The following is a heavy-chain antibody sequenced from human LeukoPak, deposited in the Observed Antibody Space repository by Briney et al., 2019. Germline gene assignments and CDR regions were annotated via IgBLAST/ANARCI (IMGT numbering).Heavy chain of an antibody. V-gene: IGHV3-21*01. CDR1: GFTFSSYS. D-gene: IGHD3-22*01. CDR2: ISSSSSYI. Sequence: PGGSLRLSCAASGFTFSSYSMNWVRQAPGKGLEWVSSISSSSSYIYYADSVKGRFTISRDNAKNSLYLQMNSLRTEDTAVYYCARGPPYYYDSSGYYSYWGQGTLVTVSS. CDR3: ARGPPYYYDSSGYYSY. J-gene: IGHJ4*02.